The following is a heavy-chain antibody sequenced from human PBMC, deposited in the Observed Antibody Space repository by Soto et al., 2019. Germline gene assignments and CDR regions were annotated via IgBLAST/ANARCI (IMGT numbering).Heavy chain of an antibody. V-gene: IGHV3-23*01. CDR1: GFTFSSYA. Sequence: EVQLSGSGGGLVQPGGSLRLSCAASGFTFSSYAMSWVRQAPGKGLEWASAISGSSTSTYYADSVKGRFTISRDNSKNTRYLQMNSLRAEDTAVYYCAKDPSSGFAMENCFDYWGQGTLVTVSS. J-gene: IGHJ4*02. CDR3: AKDPSSGFAMENCFDY. CDR2: ISGSSTST. D-gene: IGHD3-10*01.